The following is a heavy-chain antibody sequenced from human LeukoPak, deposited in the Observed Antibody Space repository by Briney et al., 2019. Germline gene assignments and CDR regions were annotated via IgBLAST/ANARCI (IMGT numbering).Heavy chain of an antibody. V-gene: IGHV3-23*01. CDR1: GFTFSSYA. CDR2: TSGSGGST. Sequence: GGSLRLSCAASGFTFSSYAMSWVRQAPGKGLEWVSATSGSGGSTYYADSVKGRFTISRDNSKNTLYLQMNSLRAEDTAVYYCAKGVLGYCSGGSCYFDDAFDIWGQGTMVTVSS. J-gene: IGHJ3*02. D-gene: IGHD2-15*01. CDR3: AKGVLGYCSGGSCYFDDAFDI.